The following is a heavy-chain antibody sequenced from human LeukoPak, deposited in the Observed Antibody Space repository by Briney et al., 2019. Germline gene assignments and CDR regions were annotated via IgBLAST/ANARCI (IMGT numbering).Heavy chain of an antibody. CDR2: IRSKPNIYAT. CDR1: GFTFSGSA. J-gene: IGHJ5*02. Sequence: PGGSLRLSCAASGFTFSGSALHWVSQPPGKGLEWLGRIRSKPNIYATAYAASVKGRFTISRDDSKNTTYLQMSGLKTEDTAVYYCTQTVDTALVDFFDPWGQGTLVTVSS. CDR3: TQTVDTALVDFFDP. D-gene: IGHD5-18*01. V-gene: IGHV3-73*01.